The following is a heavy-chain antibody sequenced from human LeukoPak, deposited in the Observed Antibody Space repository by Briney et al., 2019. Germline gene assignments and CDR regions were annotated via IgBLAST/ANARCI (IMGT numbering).Heavy chain of an antibody. D-gene: IGHD3-3*01. V-gene: IGHV4-39*07. J-gene: IGHJ5*02. CDR1: GGSISSSSYY. CDR3: ARAPFDFWSGRRGNWFDP. Sequence: PSETLSLTCTVSGGSISSSSYYWGWIRQPPGKGLEWIGSIYYSGSTYYNPSLKSRVTISVDTSKNQFSLKLSSVTAADTAVYYCARAPFDFWSGRRGNWFDPWGQGTLVTVSS. CDR2: IYYSGST.